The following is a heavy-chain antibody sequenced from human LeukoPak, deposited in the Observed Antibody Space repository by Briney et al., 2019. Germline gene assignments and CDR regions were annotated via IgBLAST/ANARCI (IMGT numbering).Heavy chain of an antibody. D-gene: IGHD4-17*01. CDR1: GGSISSSGYS. J-gene: IGHJ4*02. CDR3: ARDTVTSGFDY. CDR2: IYSSGSA. Sequence: PSETLSLTCAVSGGSISSSGYSWTWLRQPPGKGLEWIGYIYSSGSAYYNPSLKSRFTISVDTSKNQFFLRLSSVTAADTAVYYCARDTVTSGFDYWGQGTVVTVSS. V-gene: IGHV4-30-4*07.